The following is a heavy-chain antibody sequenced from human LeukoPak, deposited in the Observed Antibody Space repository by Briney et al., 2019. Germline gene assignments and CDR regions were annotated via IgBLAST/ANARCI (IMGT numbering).Heavy chain of an antibody. V-gene: IGHV4-39*07. CDR3: ARELWFGELYAFDI. Sequence: SETLSLTCTVSGGSISSSSYYWGWIRQPPGKGLEWIGSIYKSGNTYYNPSLKSRVTISVDTSKNQFSLKLSSVTAADTAVYYCARELWFGELYAFDIWGQGTMVTVSS. J-gene: IGHJ3*02. CDR1: GGSISSSSYY. D-gene: IGHD3-10*01. CDR2: IYKSGNT.